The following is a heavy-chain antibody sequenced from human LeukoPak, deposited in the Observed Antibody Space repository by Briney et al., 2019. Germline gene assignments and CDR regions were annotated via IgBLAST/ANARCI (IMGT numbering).Heavy chain of an antibody. Sequence: PGGSLRLSCAASGFAVGSNYMHWVRQAPGKGLEWVSVIYSGGGTYYADSVKGRFTISRDNSKNTLYLQMNSLRAEDTAMYYCASLTGYSSSWYEFDYWGQGTLVTVSS. CDR3: ASLTGYSSSWYEFDY. V-gene: IGHV3-53*01. D-gene: IGHD6-13*01. CDR2: IYSGGGT. J-gene: IGHJ4*02. CDR1: GFAVGSNY.